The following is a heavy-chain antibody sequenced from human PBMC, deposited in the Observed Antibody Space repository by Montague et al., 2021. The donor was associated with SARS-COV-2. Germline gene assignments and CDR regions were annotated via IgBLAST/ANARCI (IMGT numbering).Heavy chain of an antibody. CDR3: ARHLTSDIVLVMYTIRGWFDP. Sequence: SETLSLTCTVSGGSISSSSYYWGWIRQPPGKGRDWFGSIYYSGSTWSXXXLKSRVTIAVDPSKNQFSLKLSSVTAADTAVYYCARHLTSDIVLVMYTIRGWFDPWGQGTLVTVSS. V-gene: IGHV4-39*01. CDR1: GGSISSSSYY. D-gene: IGHD2-8*01. CDR2: IYYSGST. J-gene: IGHJ5*02.